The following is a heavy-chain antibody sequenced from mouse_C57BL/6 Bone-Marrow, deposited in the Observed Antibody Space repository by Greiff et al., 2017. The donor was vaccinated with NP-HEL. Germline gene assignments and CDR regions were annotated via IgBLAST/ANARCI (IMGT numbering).Heavy chain of an antibody. CDR1: GYTFTDYY. D-gene: IGHD2-5*01. CDR2: INPNNGGT. J-gene: IGHJ4*01. V-gene: IGHV1-26*01. Sequence: EVQLQQSGPELVKPGASVKISCKASGYTFTDYYMNWVKQSHGKSLEWIGDINPNNGGTSYNQKFKGKATLTVDKSSSTAYMELRSLTSEDSAVYYCARVSYSIYDYAMDYWGQGTSVTVSS. CDR3: ARVSYSIYDYAMDY.